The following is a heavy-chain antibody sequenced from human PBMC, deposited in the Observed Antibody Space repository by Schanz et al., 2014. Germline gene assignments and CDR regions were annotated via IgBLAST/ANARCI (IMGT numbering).Heavy chain of an antibody. J-gene: IGHJ4*02. Sequence: PGGSLRLSCAAYGFTFRDYYMSWVRQAPGKGLEWVSSISHSGGSKYYADSVKGRFTISRDNAKNSMYLHMKSLRGEDTAVYYCARDNYYGSGSCAYWGQGTLVTVSS. CDR1: GFTFRDYY. D-gene: IGHD3-10*01. CDR2: ISHSGGSK. V-gene: IGHV3-11*04. CDR3: ARDNYYGSGSCAY.